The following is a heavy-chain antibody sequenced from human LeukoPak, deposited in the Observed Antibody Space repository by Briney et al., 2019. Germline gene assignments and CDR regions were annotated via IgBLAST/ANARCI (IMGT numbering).Heavy chain of an antibody. CDR2: IYYSGYT. V-gene: IGHV4-59*01. J-gene: IGHJ5*02. CDR1: GGSISSYY. D-gene: IGHD3-10*01. Sequence: SETLSLTCTVSGGSISSYYWSWIRQPPGKGLEWIGYIYYSGYTNYNPSLKSRVTISVDTSKNQFSLKLTSVTAADTAVYFCARGGYYGSGNDFRFDPWGQGTLVIVSS. CDR3: ARGGYYGSGNDFRFDP.